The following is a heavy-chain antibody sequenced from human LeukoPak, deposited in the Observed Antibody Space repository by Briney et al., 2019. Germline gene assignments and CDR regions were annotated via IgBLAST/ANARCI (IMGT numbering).Heavy chain of an antibody. CDR3: ARASYFASGVTLLDY. CDR2: INTGGGST. Sequence: GASVKVSCKASGYTFTRFYIHWVRQAPGQGLEWMGIINTGGGSTSYSQYFQGRVTMTRDTSTSTVFMELSSLRSEDTAVYYCARASYFASGVTLLDYWGQGTLVTVSS. CDR1: GYTFTRFY. J-gene: IGHJ4*02. D-gene: IGHD3-3*01. V-gene: IGHV1-46*01.